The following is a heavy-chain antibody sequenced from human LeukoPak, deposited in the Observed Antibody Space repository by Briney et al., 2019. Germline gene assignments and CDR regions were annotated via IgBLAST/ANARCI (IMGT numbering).Heavy chain of an antibody. CDR1: GFTINNYG. D-gene: IGHD3-10*01. Sequence: PGGSLRLSCVVSGFTINNYGMTWVRQAPGKGLEWVAVISYDGSNKYYADSVKGRFTISRDNSKNTLYLQMNSLRAEDTAVYYCASAYGSGSTFDYWGQGTLVTVSS. CDR3: ASAYGSGSTFDY. J-gene: IGHJ4*02. CDR2: ISYDGSNK. V-gene: IGHV3-30*03.